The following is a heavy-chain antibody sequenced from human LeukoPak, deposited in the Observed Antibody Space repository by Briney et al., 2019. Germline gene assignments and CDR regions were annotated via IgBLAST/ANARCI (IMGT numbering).Heavy chain of an antibody. CDR2: IHYSENT. CDR1: GDSISSSSDY. Sequence: PSETLSLTCTVSGDSISSSSDYWGWIRQAPGKGLEWIGSIHYSENTYYNSSLKSQFTISVDTSKNQFSLKLSSVTAADTAVYYCASDSGGSYYDFWSGRDGRYFDYWGQGTLVTASS. J-gene: IGHJ4*02. CDR3: ASDSGGSYYDFWSGRDGRYFDY. V-gene: IGHV4-39*07. D-gene: IGHD3-3*01.